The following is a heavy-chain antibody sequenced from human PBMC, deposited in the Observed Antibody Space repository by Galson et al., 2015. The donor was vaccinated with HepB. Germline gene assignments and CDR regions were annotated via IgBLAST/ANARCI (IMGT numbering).Heavy chain of an antibody. CDR2: INTGNGHT. CDR1: GYTFTSYN. CDR3: ARDYASSWYFNHYYGMDV. D-gene: IGHD6-13*01. J-gene: IGHJ6*02. Sequence: SVKVSCKASGYTFTSYNMHWVRQAPGQSLEWMGWINTGNGHTKYSQKFQGRVTITRDTSASTAYMELSRLRAEDTAVYYCARDYASSWYFNHYYGMDVWGQGTTVTVSS. V-gene: IGHV1-3*04.